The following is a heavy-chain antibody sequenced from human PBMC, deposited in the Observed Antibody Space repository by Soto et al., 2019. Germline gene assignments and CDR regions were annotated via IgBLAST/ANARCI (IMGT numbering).Heavy chain of an antibody. CDR1: GYIFSRYA. CDR2: INGGNGNT. CDR3: ARVCGGYCSSTTFDS. V-gene: IGHV1-3*01. J-gene: IGHJ4*02. D-gene: IGHD2-2*01. Sequence: ASVKVSCKASGYIFSRYAIHWVRQAPGQRLEWMGWINGGNGNTKYSQKFQGGVTFTRDTSASIAYMELSSLRSEDTAVYYCARVCGGYCSSTTFDSWGQGTLVTVSS.